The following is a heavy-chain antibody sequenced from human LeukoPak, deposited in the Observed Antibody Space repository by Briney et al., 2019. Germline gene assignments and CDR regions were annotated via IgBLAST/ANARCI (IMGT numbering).Heavy chain of an antibody. CDR3: AKDRERTVAEPSDY. CDR2: ISGSGGST. Sequence: PGGSLRLSCAASGFTFSSYAMSWVRQAPGKGLEWVSAISGSGGSTYYADSVKGRFTISRHNSKNTLYLQMNSLRAEDTAVYYCAKDRERTVAEPSDYWGKGTLVTVSS. V-gene: IGHV3-23*01. D-gene: IGHD4-23*01. J-gene: IGHJ4*02. CDR1: GFTFSSYA.